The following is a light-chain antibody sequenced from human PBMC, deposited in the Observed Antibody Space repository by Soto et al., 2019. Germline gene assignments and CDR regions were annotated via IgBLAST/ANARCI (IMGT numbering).Light chain of an antibody. Sequence: QLVLTQSSSASASLGSSVKLTCTLSSGHSSYIIAWHQQQPGKAPRYLMKLEGSGSYNKGSGVPDRFSGSSSGADRYLTISNLQFEDAADYYCETWDSNIHWVFGGGTKLTVL. CDR2: LEGSGSY. CDR1: SGHSSYI. CDR3: ETWDSNIHWV. J-gene: IGLJ3*02. V-gene: IGLV4-60*02.